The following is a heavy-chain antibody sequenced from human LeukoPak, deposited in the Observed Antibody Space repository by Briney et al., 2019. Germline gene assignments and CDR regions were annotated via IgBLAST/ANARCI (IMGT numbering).Heavy chain of an antibody. CDR2: ISGSGGST. CDR3: AKSSLSITMVRGVMIFFDY. D-gene: IGHD3-10*01. J-gene: IGHJ4*02. V-gene: IGHV3-23*01. CDR1: GFTFSSYA. Sequence: GGSLRLSCAASGFTFSSYAMSWVRQAPGKGLEWVSVISGSGGSTYYADSVKGRFTISRDNSKNTLYLQMNSLRAEDTAVYYCAKSSLSITMVRGVMIFFDYWGQGILVTVSS.